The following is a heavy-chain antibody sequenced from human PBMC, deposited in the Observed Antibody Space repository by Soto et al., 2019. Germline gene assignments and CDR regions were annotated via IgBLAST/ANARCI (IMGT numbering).Heavy chain of an antibody. D-gene: IGHD6-6*01. J-gene: IGHJ6*02. Sequence: PGGSLRLSCAASGFTFSSYSMNWVRQAPGKGPEWVSSTSSSSSYIYYADSVKGRFTISRDNAKNSLYLQMNSLRAEDTAVYYCARDLRIAARPDSDYGMDAWGQGTTVTVSS. CDR2: TSSSSSYI. CDR1: GFTFSSYS. CDR3: ARDLRIAARPDSDYGMDA. V-gene: IGHV3-21*01.